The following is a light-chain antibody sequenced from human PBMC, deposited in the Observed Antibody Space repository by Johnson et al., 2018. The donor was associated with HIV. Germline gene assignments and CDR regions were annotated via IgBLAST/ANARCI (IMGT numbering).Light chain of an antibody. CDR2: DNN. V-gene: IGLV1-51*01. CDR3: GIWDSSLRAYV. CDR1: SSNIGNNY. Sequence: QSVLTQPPSVSAAPGQKVTISCSGSSSNIGNNYVSWYQQLPGTAPKLLIYDNNKRPSGIPDRFSGSQSGTSATLGITGLQTGDEGNYYCGIWDSSLRAYVFGTGTKVTVL. J-gene: IGLJ1*01.